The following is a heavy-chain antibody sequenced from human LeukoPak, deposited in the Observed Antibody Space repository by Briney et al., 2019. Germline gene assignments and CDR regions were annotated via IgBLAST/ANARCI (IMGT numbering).Heavy chain of an antibody. J-gene: IGHJ4*02. CDR2: INPNSGDT. Sequence: ASVKVSCKASGYTFTGYYMHWVRQAPGQGLEWMGWINPNSGDTNYAQKFQGRVTMTRDTSISTAYMELSRLRSDDTAVYYCAILRSTTGFFDYWGQGTLVTVSS. CDR3: AILRSTTGFFDY. D-gene: IGHD4-17*01. V-gene: IGHV1-2*02. CDR1: GYTFTGYY.